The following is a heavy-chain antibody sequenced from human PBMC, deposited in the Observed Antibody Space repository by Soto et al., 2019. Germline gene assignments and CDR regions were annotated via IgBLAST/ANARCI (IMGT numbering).Heavy chain of an antibody. J-gene: IGHJ6*02. CDR3: ARQHYYDSSGYPRYYYGMDV. CDR1: GYSFTTYW. D-gene: IGHD3-22*01. Sequence: GESLKISCQASGYSFTTYWISWVRQMPGKGLECMGRIDPTDSYTDYGPSFEGHVTMSVDRSINTAYLEWSSLKASDSAMYYCARQHYYDSSGYPRYYYGMDVWGQGTTVTVSS. CDR2: IDPTDSYT. V-gene: IGHV5-10-1*01.